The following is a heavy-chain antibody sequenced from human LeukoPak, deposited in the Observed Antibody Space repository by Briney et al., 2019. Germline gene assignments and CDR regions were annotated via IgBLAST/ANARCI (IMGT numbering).Heavy chain of an antibody. V-gene: IGHV3-48*02. Sequence: GGSLRLSCAASGFTLSDYCMYWVRQAHREGREWVSNISSSSCTIYYADSVKGRFTISRDNAKNSLYLQMKRLRDEDAAVYYCASGDYEFDYWGRGTLVTVSS. D-gene: IGHD4-17*01. J-gene: IGHJ4*02. CDR1: GFTLSDYC. CDR3: ASGDYEFDY. CDR2: ISSSSCTI.